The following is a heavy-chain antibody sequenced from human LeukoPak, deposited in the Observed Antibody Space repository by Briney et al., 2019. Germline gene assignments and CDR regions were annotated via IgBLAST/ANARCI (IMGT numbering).Heavy chain of an antibody. Sequence: PGGSLRLSCAASGFTFSSYAMSWVRQAPGNGLEWVSAISGSGGSTYYAESVKGRFSISRDNYKNTLYLQMSSLRAEDTSVYYCARDPNGNYVGAFDFQRWGQGTLVTVSS. CDR2: ISGSGGST. CDR3: ARDPNGNYVGAFDFQR. CDR1: GFTFSSYA. D-gene: IGHD4-17*01. V-gene: IGHV3-23*01. J-gene: IGHJ1*01.